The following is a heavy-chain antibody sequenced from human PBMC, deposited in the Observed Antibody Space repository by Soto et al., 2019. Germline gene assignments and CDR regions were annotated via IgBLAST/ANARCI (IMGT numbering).Heavy chain of an antibody. D-gene: IGHD2-8*02. CDR2: IKQDASEN. J-gene: IGHJ3*02. V-gene: IGHV3-7*04. CDR1: GFTFSNYW. CDR3: ARDSGPRGYDAFDI. Sequence: EVQVVESGGGLVQPGGSLRLSCAASGFTFSNYWMTWVRQAPGKGLEWVANIKQDASENFYVDSVKGRFTISRDNAKNSLYLQMNSLRVEDTAVYYCARDSGPRGYDAFDIWGQGTMVTFSS.